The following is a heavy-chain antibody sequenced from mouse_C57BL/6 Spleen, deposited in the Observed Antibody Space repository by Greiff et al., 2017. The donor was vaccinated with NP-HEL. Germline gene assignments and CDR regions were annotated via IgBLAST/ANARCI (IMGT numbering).Heavy chain of an antibody. V-gene: IGHV5-4*01. CDR1: GFTFSSYA. J-gene: IGHJ1*03. CDR3: ARDSGALGQGYFDV. Sequence: EVKLQESGGGLVKPGGSLKLSCAASGFTFSSYAMSWVRQTPEKRLEWVATISDGGSYTYYPDNVKGRFTISRDNAKNNLYLQMSHLKSEDTAMYYCARDSGALGQGYFDVWGTGTTVTVSS. CDR2: ISDGGSYT. D-gene: IGHD4-1*01.